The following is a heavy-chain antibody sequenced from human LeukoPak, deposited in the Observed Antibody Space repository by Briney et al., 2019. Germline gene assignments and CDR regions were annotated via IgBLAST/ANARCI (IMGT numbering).Heavy chain of an antibody. CDR1: GFTFSNYSFY. CDR2: IYYSGST. CDR3: ARHYGP. J-gene: IGHJ4*02. D-gene: IGHD3-10*01. V-gene: IGHV4-39*01. Sequence: GSLRLSCAASGFTFSNYSFYWVRQPPGKGLEWIGSIYYSGSTYYNPSLKSRVTISVDTSKNQFSLKLNSVTATDTAVYYCARHYGPWAQGTLVTVSS.